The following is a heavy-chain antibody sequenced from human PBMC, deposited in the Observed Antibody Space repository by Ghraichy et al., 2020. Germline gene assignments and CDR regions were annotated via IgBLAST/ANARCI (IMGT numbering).Heavy chain of an antibody. D-gene: IGHD5-24*01. CDR1: GFTFNDHA. CDR3: AKRLAEGHNPSDY. J-gene: IGHJ4*02. CDR2: IGTTGTSR. Sequence: GESLNISCAVSGFTFNDHAMTWLRQAPGRGLEWVAVIGTTGTSRIYADSVEGRFTISRDNSQNTLYLEMNNLRAEDTAMYYCAKRLAEGHNPSDYWGQGTLVTVSP. V-gene: IGHV3-23*05.